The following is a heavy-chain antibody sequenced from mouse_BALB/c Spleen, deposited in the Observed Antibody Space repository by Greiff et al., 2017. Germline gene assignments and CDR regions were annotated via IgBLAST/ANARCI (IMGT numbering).Heavy chain of an antibody. J-gene: IGHJ3*01. Sequence: EVKVVESGGGLVQPGGSLKLSCAASGFTFSSYGMSWVRQTPDKRLELVATINSNGGSTYYPDSVKGRFTISRDNAKNTLYLQMSSLKSEDTAMYYCARKDYGSISWFAYWGQGTLVTVSA. CDR3: ARKDYGSISWFAY. V-gene: IGHV5-6-3*01. D-gene: IGHD1-1*01. CDR1: GFTFSSYG. CDR2: INSNGGST.